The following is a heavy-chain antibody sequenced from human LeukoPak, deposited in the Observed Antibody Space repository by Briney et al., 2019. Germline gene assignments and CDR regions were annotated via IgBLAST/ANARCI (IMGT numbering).Heavy chain of an antibody. V-gene: IGHV3-48*01. CDR1: GFTFSSYA. D-gene: IGHD3-10*01. J-gene: IGHJ6*02. CDR3: ARGRGNYFYGMDV. Sequence: GGSLRLSCAASGFTFSSYAMHWVRQAPGKGLEWISYISSNSRTIYYAGSVKGRLIVSRDNAKNSLDLHMNTLRAEDTAVYYCARGRGNYFYGMDVWGQGTTVTVSS. CDR2: ISSNSRTI.